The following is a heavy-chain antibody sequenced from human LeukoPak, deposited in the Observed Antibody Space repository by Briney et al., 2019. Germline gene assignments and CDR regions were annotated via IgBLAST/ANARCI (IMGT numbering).Heavy chain of an antibody. J-gene: IGHJ4*02. CDR1: GFTFSSYA. D-gene: IGHD3-10*01. CDR3: ARDFEGSGSYYGGLDY. V-gene: IGHV3-30*04. CDR2: ISYDGSNK. Sequence: PGRSLRLSCAASGFTFSSYAMHWVRQAPGKGLEWVAVISYDGSNKYYADSVKGRFTISRDNSKNTLYLQMNSLRAEDTAVYYCARDFEGSGSYYGGLDYWGQGTLVTVSP.